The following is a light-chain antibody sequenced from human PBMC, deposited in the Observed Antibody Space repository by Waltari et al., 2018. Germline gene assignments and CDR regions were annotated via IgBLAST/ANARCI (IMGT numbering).Light chain of an antibody. Sequence: DIVMTQSPDSLAVSLGERATINCKSSRTVLYESNNKNYLAWYQQKPGQPPNLLIYWASTRKSGVPDRFSGSGSGTDFTLTISTLQAEDVAVYYCHQYYNTPYSYGQGTKLEIK. V-gene: IGKV4-1*01. CDR1: RTVLYESNNKNY. CDR2: WAS. CDR3: HQYYNTPYS. J-gene: IGKJ2*03.